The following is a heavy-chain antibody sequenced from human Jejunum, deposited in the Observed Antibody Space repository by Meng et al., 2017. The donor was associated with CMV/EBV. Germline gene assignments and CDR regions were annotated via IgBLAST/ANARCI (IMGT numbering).Heavy chain of an antibody. CDR1: GYTFTAYY. D-gene: IGHD5-12*01. V-gene: IGHV1-46*04. Sequence: KVPCQTCGYTFTAYYLHWMRRAPGQGLQWMGMTNPTGGSASYAQSLQGRITLTRDTSTISVYMELSSLRSEDTAVYYCARGDYTAFDYWGQGPLVTVSS. CDR2: TNPTGGSA. CDR3: ARGDYTAFDY. J-gene: IGHJ4*02.